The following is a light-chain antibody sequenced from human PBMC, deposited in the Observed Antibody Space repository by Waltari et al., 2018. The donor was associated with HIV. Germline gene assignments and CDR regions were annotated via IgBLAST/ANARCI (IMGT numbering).Light chain of an antibody. CDR3: ASYTVNSTGV. Sequence: QSALSPPASVSASPGQSVAICCSGSASDIGRYNYVPWYQQHPDKTPRLILFDVNNRPSGISVRFSGSKSGTTASLTISTVDTDDEADYYCASYTVNSTGVFGSGTKLTVL. CDR1: ASDIGRYNY. V-gene: IGLV2-14*03. CDR2: DVN. J-gene: IGLJ1*01.